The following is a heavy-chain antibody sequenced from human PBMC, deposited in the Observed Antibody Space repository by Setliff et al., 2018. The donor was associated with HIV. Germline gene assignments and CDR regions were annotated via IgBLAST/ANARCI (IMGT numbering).Heavy chain of an antibody. V-gene: IGHV1-18*01. D-gene: IGHD3-3*01. Sequence: ASVKVSCKASGYTFISYGISWVRQAPGQGLEWMGRIDPQNAGTNFPQKFQGRVTMTWDRSTRTAYMELRSLTFDDTAVYYCARDPIGIDFGLSYYMDVWGKGTAVTVSS. CDR1: GYTFISYG. CDR2: IDPQNAGT. CDR3: ARDPIGIDFGLSYYMDV. J-gene: IGHJ6*03.